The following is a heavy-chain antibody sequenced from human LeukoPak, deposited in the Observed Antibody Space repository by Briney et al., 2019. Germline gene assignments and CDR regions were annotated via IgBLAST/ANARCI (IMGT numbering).Heavy chain of an antibody. V-gene: IGHV1-46*01. CDR1: GYTFTGYY. CDR2: INPSGGST. D-gene: IGHD5-12*01. Sequence: GASVKVSCKASGYTFTGYYMHWVRQAPGQGLEWMGIINPSGGSTTYAQKFQGRVTMTRDTSTSTVYMELSSLRSEDTAVYYCARGFGPLVATLARYYYYMDVWGKGTTVTISS. CDR3: ARGFGPLVATLARYYYYMDV. J-gene: IGHJ6*03.